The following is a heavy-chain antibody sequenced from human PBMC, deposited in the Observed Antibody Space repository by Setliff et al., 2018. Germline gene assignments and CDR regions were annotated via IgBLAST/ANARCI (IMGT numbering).Heavy chain of an antibody. CDR2: SRNKANSYTT. D-gene: IGHD3-10*01. CDR1: GFTFSDHY. J-gene: IGHJ4*02. Sequence: GGSLRLSCAVSGFTFSDHYLDWFRQAPVKGLEWVGRSRNKANSYTTEYAASVKGRFTVSRDDSKSSLYLQMNSLKTGDTAVYYCARDSGRGAYFDYWGRGTLVTVSS. CDR3: ARDSGRGAYFDY. V-gene: IGHV3-72*01.